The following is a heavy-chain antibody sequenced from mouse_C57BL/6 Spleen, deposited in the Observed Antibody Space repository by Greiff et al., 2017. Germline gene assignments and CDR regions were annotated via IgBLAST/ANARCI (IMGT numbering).Heavy chain of an antibody. CDR3: ARSYGSSYAYYFDY. J-gene: IGHJ2*01. D-gene: IGHD1-1*01. CDR2: IYPGDGDT. V-gene: IGHV1-82*01. Sequence: ESGPELVKPGASVKISCKASGYAFSSSWMNWVKQRPGKGLEWIGRIYPGDGDTNYNGKFKGKATLTADKSSSTAYMQLRSLTSEDSAVYFCARSYGSSYAYYFDYWGQGTTRTVSS. CDR1: GYAFSSSW.